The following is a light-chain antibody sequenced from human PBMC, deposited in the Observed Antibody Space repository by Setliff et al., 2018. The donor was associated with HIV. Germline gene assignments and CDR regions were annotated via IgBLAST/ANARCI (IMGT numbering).Light chain of an antibody. CDR1: SSDVGSYNL. V-gene: IGLV2-23*02. J-gene: IGLJ1*01. Sequence: QSVLTQPASVSGSPGQSITISCTGTSSDVGSYNLVSWYQQHPGKAPILMIYEVSKRSSGVSNRFSGSKSGNTASLTISALQAEDETDYYCCSYAGSSSYVFGSGTSSPS. CDR3: CSYAGSSSYV. CDR2: EVS.